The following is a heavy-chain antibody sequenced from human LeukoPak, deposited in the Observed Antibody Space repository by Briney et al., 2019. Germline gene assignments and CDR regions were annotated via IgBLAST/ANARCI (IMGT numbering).Heavy chain of an antibody. Sequence: PSETLSLTCAVYGGSFSGYYWSWIRQPPGKGLEWIGEINDSGSTNYNPSLKSRVTISVDTSKNQFSLKLSSVTAADTAVYYCASLAAGYGMDVWGQGTTVTVSS. CDR2: INDSGST. D-gene: IGHD6-13*01. V-gene: IGHV4-34*01. CDR3: ASLAAGYGMDV. CDR1: GGSFSGYY. J-gene: IGHJ6*02.